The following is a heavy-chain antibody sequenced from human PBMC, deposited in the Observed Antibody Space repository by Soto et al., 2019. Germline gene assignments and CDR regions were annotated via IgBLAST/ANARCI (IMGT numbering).Heavy chain of an antibody. D-gene: IGHD6-13*01. CDR1: GGSISSSSYY. V-gene: IGHV4-39*07. CDR3: ARGLAAAGRVDYMDV. Sequence: PSETLSLTCTVSGGSISSSSYYWGWIRQPPGKGLEWIGEINHSGSTNYNPSLKSRVTISVDTSKNQFSLKLSSVTAADTAVYYCARGLAAAGRVDYMDVWGKGTTVTVSS. CDR2: INHSGST. J-gene: IGHJ6*03.